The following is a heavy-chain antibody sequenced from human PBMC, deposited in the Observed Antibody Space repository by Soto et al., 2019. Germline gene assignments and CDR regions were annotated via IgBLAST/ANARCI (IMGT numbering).Heavy chain of an antibody. CDR2: ISGSGGST. CDR1: GFTFSSYA. Sequence: GGSLRLSCAASGFTFSSYAMSWVRQAPGKGLEWVSAISGSGGSTYYADSVKGRFTISRDNSKNTLYLQMNSLRAEDTAVYYCAKDQRFLEWLSKGNAFDIWGQGTMVTVSS. J-gene: IGHJ3*02. D-gene: IGHD3-3*01. CDR3: AKDQRFLEWLSKGNAFDI. V-gene: IGHV3-23*01.